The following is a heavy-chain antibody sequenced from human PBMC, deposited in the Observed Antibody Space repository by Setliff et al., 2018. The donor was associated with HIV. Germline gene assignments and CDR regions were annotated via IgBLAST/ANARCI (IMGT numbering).Heavy chain of an antibody. CDR1: GFSFSTYG. Sequence: GSLRLSCAASGFSFSTYGMHWVRQAPGKGLEWVAVIWHDGSNENYADSVKGRFTISRDNSKNTLYLQMSSLRVDDTAVYYCVKEAYSNTWNYYYYYIDAWGKGTTVTVSS. V-gene: IGHV3-30*02. CDR3: VKEAYSNTWNYYYYYIDA. CDR2: IWHDGSNE. J-gene: IGHJ6*03. D-gene: IGHD6-13*01.